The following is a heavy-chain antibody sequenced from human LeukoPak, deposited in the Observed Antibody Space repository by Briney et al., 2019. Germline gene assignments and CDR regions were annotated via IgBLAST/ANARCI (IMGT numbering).Heavy chain of an antibody. V-gene: IGHV3-21*01. J-gene: IGHJ4*02. CDR3: ARGPDYVWGSYRLRYFDY. D-gene: IGHD3-16*02. CDR1: GFTFSSYS. Sequence: PGGSLRLSCAASGFTFSSYSMNWVRQAPGKGLEWVSSISSGSDYIYYADSVKGRFTISRDNAKNSLYLQMNSLRAEDTAVYYCARGPDYVWGSYRLRYFDYWGQGTLVTVSS. CDR2: ISSGSDYI.